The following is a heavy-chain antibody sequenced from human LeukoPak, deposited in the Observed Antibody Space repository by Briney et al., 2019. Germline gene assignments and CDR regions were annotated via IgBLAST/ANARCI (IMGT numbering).Heavy chain of an antibody. CDR2: ISSSGSTI. Sequence: GGSLRLSCAASGFTFSNAWMSWVRQAPGKGLEWVSYISSSGSTIYYADSVKGRFTISRDNAKNSLYLQMNSLRAEDTAVYYCASSGFGWELSRFDYWGQGTLVTVSS. D-gene: IGHD3-16*02. V-gene: IGHV3-11*01. CDR1: GFTFSNAW. CDR3: ASSGFGWELSRFDY. J-gene: IGHJ4*02.